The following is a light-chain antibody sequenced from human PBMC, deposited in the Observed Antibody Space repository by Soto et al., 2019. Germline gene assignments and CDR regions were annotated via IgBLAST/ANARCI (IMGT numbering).Light chain of an antibody. V-gene: IGLV7-46*01. Sequence: QAVVTQEPSLTVSPGGTVTLTCGFTTVAVTSSHYPYWFQQKPGQAPRTLIYDTNNKHSWTPARFSGSLLGGKAALTLSGAQPEDEADYYCLFSYSGARVFGGGTKLTVL. CDR2: DTN. CDR3: LFSYSGARV. CDR1: TVAVTSSHY. J-gene: IGLJ2*01.